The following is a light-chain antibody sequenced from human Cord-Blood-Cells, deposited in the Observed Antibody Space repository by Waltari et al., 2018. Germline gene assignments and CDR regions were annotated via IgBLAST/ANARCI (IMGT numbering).Light chain of an antibody. Sequence: QSALTQPASVSGSPGQSITISCPGTSSAVGSYNLFSWYQQHPGKAPKLMIDEGSKRPSGVSNRFSGSKSGNTASLTISGLQAEDEADYYCCSYAGSSTLVFGGGTKLTVL. J-gene: IGLJ3*02. CDR3: CSYAGSSTLV. CDR2: EGS. CDR1: SSAVGSYNL. V-gene: IGLV2-23*01.